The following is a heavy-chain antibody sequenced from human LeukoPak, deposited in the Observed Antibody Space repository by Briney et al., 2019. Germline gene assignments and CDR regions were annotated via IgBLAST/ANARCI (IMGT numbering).Heavy chain of an antibody. CDR3: VKDRLPGGIALDGSDDGLDV. D-gene: IGHD6-19*01. V-gene: IGHV3-43*02. CDR2: ISGDGGDT. Sequence: PGGSLRLSCVASGFNFDDCAMHWVRQAPGKGLEWVCLISGDGGDTYYADSVKGRFTISRDNSKNSLYLQMHSLRTEDTALYYCVKDRLPGGIALDGSDDGLDVWGQGTTVTVSS. J-gene: IGHJ6*02. CDR1: GFNFDDCA.